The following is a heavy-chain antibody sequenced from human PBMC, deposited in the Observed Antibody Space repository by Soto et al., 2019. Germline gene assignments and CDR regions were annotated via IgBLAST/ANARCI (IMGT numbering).Heavy chain of an antibody. CDR3: ARQTYYYGSGSYYNVSSLNRGYYYYMDV. J-gene: IGHJ6*03. Sequence: GESLKISCKGSGYSFTSYWIGWVRQMPGKGLEWMGIIYPGDSDTRYSPSFQGQVTISADKSISTAYLQWGSLKASDTAMYYCARQTYYYGSGSYYNVSSLNRGYYYYMDVWGKGTTVTVSS. D-gene: IGHD3-10*01. CDR2: IYPGDSDT. CDR1: GYSFTSYW. V-gene: IGHV5-51*01.